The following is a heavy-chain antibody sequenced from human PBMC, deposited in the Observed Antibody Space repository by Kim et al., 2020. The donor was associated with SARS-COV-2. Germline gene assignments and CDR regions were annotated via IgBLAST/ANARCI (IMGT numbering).Heavy chain of an antibody. CDR1: GGSISSYY. D-gene: IGHD4-17*01. J-gene: IGHJ6*02. CDR2: IYYSGST. CDR3: ARDTGFVPTVTTQIYGMDV. Sequence: SETLSLTCTVSGGSISSYYWSWIRQPPGKGLEWIGYIYYSGSTNYNPSLKSRVTISVDTSKNQFSLKLSSVTAADTAVYYCARDTGFVPTVTTQIYGMDVWGQGTTVTVSS. V-gene: IGHV4-59*13.